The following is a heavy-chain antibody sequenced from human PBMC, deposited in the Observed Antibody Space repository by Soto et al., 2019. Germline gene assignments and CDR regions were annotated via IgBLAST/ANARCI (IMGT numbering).Heavy chain of an antibody. CDR3: ARGGSYNSFEV. J-gene: IGHJ4*02. CDR2: IAHLDTT. D-gene: IGHD2-15*01. CDR1: FVTISCFGYW. V-gene: IGHV4-30-2*06. Sequence: LSLTCIFSFVTISCFGYWCRWIRQSPGKGLEGLGYIAHLDTTYYNPSFKIRLSLSIDRTRNQFSLILSSMTAADKAVYCCARGGSYNSFEVWGQGTQVTVSS.